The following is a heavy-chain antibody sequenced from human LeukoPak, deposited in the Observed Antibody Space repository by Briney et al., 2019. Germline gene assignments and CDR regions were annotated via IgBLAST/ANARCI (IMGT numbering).Heavy chain of an antibody. D-gene: IGHD6-19*01. CDR1: GYTFTSYG. CDR2: ISAYKGNT. Sequence: VASVKVSCKASGYTFTSYGISWVRQAPGQGLEWMGWISAYKGNTNYAQKLLGRVTMTTDTSTSTAYMELRSLRSDDTAVYYCARDPQVSSGWYGGGYYYYGMDVWGQGTTVTVSS. V-gene: IGHV1-18*01. CDR3: ARDPQVSSGWYGGGYYYYGMDV. J-gene: IGHJ6*02.